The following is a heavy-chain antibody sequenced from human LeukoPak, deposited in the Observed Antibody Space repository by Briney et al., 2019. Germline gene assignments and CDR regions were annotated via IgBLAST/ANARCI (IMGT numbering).Heavy chain of an antibody. CDR2: ISRSGNFI. J-gene: IGHJ4*02. D-gene: IGHD1-14*01. V-gene: IGHV3-21*01. Sequence: PGGSLRLPCAASGFTFSNYAMNWVRQAPGKGLEWVSSISRSGNFIYYGDSVKGRFTISRDNAKNSLYPQMNSLRAEDTAVYYCARVETTGRTWGQGTLVSVSA. CDR1: GFTFSNYA. CDR3: ARVETTGRT.